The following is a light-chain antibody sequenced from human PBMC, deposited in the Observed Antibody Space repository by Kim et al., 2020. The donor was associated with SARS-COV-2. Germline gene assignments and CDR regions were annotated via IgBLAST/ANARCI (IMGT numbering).Light chain of an antibody. Sequence: SPGEGAILSCRASQSLGRRSLAWYQQKPGQAPRLLIYGASNRATGTPDRFSGSGSGTDYTLTITALEHEDFSMYYCQQYAFSPQTFGQGTKVDIK. CDR1: QSLGRRS. CDR2: GAS. J-gene: IGKJ1*01. V-gene: IGKV3-20*01. CDR3: QQYAFSPQT.